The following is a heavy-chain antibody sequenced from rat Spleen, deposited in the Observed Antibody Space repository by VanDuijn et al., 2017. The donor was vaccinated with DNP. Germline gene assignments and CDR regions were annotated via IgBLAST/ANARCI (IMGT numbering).Heavy chain of an antibody. CDR1: GFIFSDYN. CDR3: ARGNYGGWSDYFDY. D-gene: IGHD1-11*01. J-gene: IGHJ2*01. CDR2: IIYDGSRT. V-gene: IGHV5S10*01. Sequence: EVKLVESGGGLVQPGRSLKVSCVASGFIFSDYNMAWVRQAPKTGLEWVANIIYDGSRTHYRDSVKGRFTISRDNAKNILYLQMDSLRSEDTATYYCARGNYGGWSDYFDYWGQGASVTVSS.